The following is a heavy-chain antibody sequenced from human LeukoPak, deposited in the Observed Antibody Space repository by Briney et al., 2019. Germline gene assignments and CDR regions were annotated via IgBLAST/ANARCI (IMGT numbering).Heavy chain of an antibody. Sequence: SETLSLTCAVYGGSFSGYYWSWIRQPPGKGLEWIGEINHSGSTNYNPSLTSRVTISVDTSKNQFSLKLSSVTAADTAVYYCARGIARSWYYYYYYMDVWGKGTTVTVSS. V-gene: IGHV4-34*01. CDR1: GGSFSGYY. CDR2: INHSGST. J-gene: IGHJ6*03. CDR3: ARGIARSWYYYYYYMDV. D-gene: IGHD1-26*01.